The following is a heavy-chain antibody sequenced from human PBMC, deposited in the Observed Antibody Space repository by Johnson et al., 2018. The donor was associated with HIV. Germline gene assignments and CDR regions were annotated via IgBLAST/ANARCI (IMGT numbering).Heavy chain of an antibody. J-gene: IGHJ3*02. CDR1: GFTFSSYA. D-gene: IGHD1-26*01. CDR3: ARDAPDSGSYHAFDI. CDR2: ISYDGSNK. Sequence: QVQLVESGGGLVQPGGSLRLSCAASGFTFSSYAMHWVRQAPGKGLEWVAVISYDGSNKYYADSVKGRFTISRDNSKNTLYLQMNSLRAEDTAVYYCARDAPDSGSYHAFDIWGQGTMVTASS. V-gene: IGHV3-30*04.